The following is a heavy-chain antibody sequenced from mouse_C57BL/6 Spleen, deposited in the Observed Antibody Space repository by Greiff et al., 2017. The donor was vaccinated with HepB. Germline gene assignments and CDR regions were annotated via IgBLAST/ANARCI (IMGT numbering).Heavy chain of an antibody. J-gene: IGHJ3*01. CDR2: ISYDGSN. CDR3: ARELGQRFAY. V-gene: IGHV3-6*01. Sequence: VQLKQSGPGLVKPSQSLSLTCSVTGYSITSGYYWNWIRQFPGNKLEWMGYISYDGSNNYNPSLNNRISITRDTSKNQFFLKLNSVTTEDTATYYGARELGQRFAYWGQGTLVTVSA. D-gene: IGHD4-1*01. CDR1: GYSITSGYY.